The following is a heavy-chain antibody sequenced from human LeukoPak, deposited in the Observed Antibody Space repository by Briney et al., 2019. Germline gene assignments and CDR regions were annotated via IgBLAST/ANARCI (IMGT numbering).Heavy chain of an antibody. D-gene: IGHD2-2*03. CDR2: IWYDGSNK. Sequence: GGSLRLSCAASGFTFSSYGMHWVRQAPGKGLDWVAVIWYDGSNKYYADSVKGRFTISRDNSKNTLYLQMNSLRAEDTAVYYCARSGYCSSTSCYNLFDYWGQGTLVTVSS. V-gene: IGHV3-33*01. J-gene: IGHJ4*02. CDR3: ARSGYCSSTSCYNLFDY. CDR1: GFTFSSYG.